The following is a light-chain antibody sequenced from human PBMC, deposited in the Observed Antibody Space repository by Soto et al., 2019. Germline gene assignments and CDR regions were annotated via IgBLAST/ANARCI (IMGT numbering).Light chain of an antibody. CDR2: AAS. Sequence: VIWMTQSPSLLSASTGDRVTISCRMSQGLSSYLAWYQQKPGQSTELLIYAASTLQSWVPSRFSGSGSGTDFTLTSSCLQSEDFATYYCPQYYRFPRPFGQGPKVEIQ. V-gene: IGKV1D-8*03. CDR1: QGLSSY. J-gene: IGKJ1*01. CDR3: PQYYRFPRP.